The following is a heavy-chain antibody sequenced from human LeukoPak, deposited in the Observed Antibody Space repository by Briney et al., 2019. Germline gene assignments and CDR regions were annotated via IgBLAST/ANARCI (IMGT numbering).Heavy chain of an antibody. V-gene: IGHV3-23*01. Sequence: PGGSLRLSCAASGITFSTFAMSWVRQAPGRGLECVSVISGVGDRTYYAETARGRFTISRDNSKNTLYLQMSSLRADDTAIYYCAKGHSAYGTGFDYWGQGTLVTVSS. J-gene: IGHJ4*02. CDR3: AKGHSAYGTGFDY. CDR1: GITFSTFA. D-gene: IGHD5-12*01. CDR2: ISGVGDRT.